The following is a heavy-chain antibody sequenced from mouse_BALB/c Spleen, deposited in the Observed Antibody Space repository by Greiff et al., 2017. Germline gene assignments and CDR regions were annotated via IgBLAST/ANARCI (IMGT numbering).Heavy chain of an antibody. V-gene: IGHV5-17*02. J-gene: IGHJ1*01. CDR3: ARDGYRLCWYFDV. Sequence: EVKLMESGGGLVQPGGSRKLSCAASGFTFSSFGMHWVRQAPEKGLEWVAYISSGSSTIYYADTVKGRFTISRDNPKKTLFLQMTSQRSEDTAMYYCARDGYRLCWYFDVWGAGTTVTVSS. CDR2: ISSGSSTI. CDR1: GFTFSSFG. D-gene: IGHD2-3*01.